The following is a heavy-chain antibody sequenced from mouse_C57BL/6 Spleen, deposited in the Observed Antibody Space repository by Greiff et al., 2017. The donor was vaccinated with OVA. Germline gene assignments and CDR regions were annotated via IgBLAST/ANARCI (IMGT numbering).Heavy chain of an antibody. CDR3: ARRGNYNDYFDY. Sequence: EVKLQESGGDLVKPGGSLKLSCAASGFTFSSYGMSWVRQTPDKRLEWVATISSGGSYTYYPDSVKGRFTISRDNAKNTLYLQMSSLKSEDTAMYYCARRGNYNDYFDYWGQGTTLTVSS. D-gene: IGHD2-1*01. J-gene: IGHJ2*01. CDR2: ISSGGSYT. V-gene: IGHV5-6*02. CDR1: GFTFSSYG.